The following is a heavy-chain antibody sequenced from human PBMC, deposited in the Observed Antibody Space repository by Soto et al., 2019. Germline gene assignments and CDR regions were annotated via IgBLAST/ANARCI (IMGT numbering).Heavy chain of an antibody. D-gene: IGHD3-3*01. CDR1: GGSISSYY. Sequence: PSETLSLTCTVSGGSISSYYWSLIRQPPGKGLEWIGYIYYSGSTNYNPSLKSRVTISVDTSKNQFSLKLSSVTAADTAVYYCARVLSWASYYDFCSGYYNYYYYGMDVWGQGTTVTVSS. CDR3: ARVLSWASYYDFCSGYYNYYYYGMDV. V-gene: IGHV4-59*01. CDR2: IYYSGST. J-gene: IGHJ6*02.